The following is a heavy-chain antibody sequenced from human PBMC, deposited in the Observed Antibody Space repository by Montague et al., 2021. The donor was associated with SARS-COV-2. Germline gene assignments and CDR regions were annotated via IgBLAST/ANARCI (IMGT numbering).Heavy chain of an antibody. J-gene: IGHJ3*02. V-gene: IGHV3-23*01. CDR3: AKDRQLVGDDAFDI. D-gene: IGHD6-13*01. CDR2: ISISDGNT. Sequence: SLKLSCAASGFTFSSYAMSWVRQAPGKGLEWVSTISISDGNTHYADSVKGRFIISRDKSKNTLYLQMNSLRAEDTAVYYCAKDRQLVGDDAFDIWGQGTMVTVSS. CDR1: GFTFSSYA.